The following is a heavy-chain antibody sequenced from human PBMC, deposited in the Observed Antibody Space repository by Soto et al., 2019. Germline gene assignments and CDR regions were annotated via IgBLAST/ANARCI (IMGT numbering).Heavy chain of an antibody. V-gene: IGHV4-39*01. CDR3: ASPHDSTRWAAFDI. D-gene: IGHD3-22*01. J-gene: IGHJ3*02. CDR2: IYYSGST. CDR1: GGSISSSSYY. Sequence: QLQLQESGPGLVKPSETLSLTCTVSGGSISSSSYYWGWIRQPPGKGLEWIGSIYYSGSTYYNPSLMGRVTISVDTSKNQFSLKLSSVTAADTAVYYCASPHDSTRWAAFDIWGQGTMVTVSS.